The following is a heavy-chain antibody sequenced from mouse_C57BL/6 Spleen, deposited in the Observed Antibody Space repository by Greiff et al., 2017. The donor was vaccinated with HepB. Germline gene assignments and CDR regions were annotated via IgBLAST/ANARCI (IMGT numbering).Heavy chain of an antibody. CDR1: GYTFTSYW. CDR2: IDPSDSYT. CDR3: AIITTVPGDY. J-gene: IGHJ2*01. Sequence: QVQLQQPGAELVRPGTSVKLSCKASGYTFTSYWMHWVKQRPGQGLEWIGVIDPSDSYTNYNQKFKGKATLTVDTSSSTAYMQLSSLTSEDSAVYYCAIITTVPGDYWGQGTTLTVSS. V-gene: IGHV1-59*01. D-gene: IGHD1-1*01.